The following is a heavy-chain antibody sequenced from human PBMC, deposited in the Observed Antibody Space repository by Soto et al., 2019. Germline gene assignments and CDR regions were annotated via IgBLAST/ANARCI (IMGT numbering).Heavy chain of an antibody. D-gene: IGHD6-13*01. CDR1: GFTFSSYA. CDR3: ATRSHSSSWYSECFQH. CDR2: ISGSGGST. Sequence: GGSLRLSCAASGFTFSSYAMSWVRQAPGKGLEWVSAISGSGGSTYYADSVKGRFTISRDNSKNTLYLQMNSLRAEDTAVYYCATRSHSSSWYSECFQHWGQGTLVTVSS. V-gene: IGHV3-23*01. J-gene: IGHJ1*01.